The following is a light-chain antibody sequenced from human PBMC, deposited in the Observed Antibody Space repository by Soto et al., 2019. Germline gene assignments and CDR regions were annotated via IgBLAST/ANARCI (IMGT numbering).Light chain of an antibody. J-gene: IGKJ5*01. CDR2: AAS. CDR1: QDIAGY. V-gene: IGKV1D-12*01. Sequence: DIQVTQSPSSVSASVGGRVTITCRASQDIAGYLVWYQHKPGRAPELMIHAASSLQSGVPSRFSGSGSGTDFTLTINSLQPEDVATYYCQQAYSFPITLGQGTRLEIK. CDR3: QQAYSFPIT.